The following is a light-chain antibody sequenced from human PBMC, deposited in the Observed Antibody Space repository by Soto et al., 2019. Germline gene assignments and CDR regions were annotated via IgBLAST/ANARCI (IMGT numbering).Light chain of an antibody. CDR2: QAS. CDR3: QQYWSSPRT. Sequence: EVVLTQSPGTLSLSPGERATLSCRASQSVRSTYLAWYRQNPGQAPRLLIYQASNRATGIPDRFSGSGSGADFTLTISRLEPVDFAVYYCQQYWSSPRTFGQGTKVEIK. J-gene: IGKJ1*01. CDR1: QSVRSTY. V-gene: IGKV3-20*01.